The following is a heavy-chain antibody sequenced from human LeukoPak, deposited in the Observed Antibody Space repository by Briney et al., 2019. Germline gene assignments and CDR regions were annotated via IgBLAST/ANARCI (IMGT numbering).Heavy chain of an antibody. V-gene: IGHV3-30*04. Sequence: PGGSLRLSCAASGVTFSSFVMHWVRQAPGKGLEWVAVISYHGSDKFYADSVKGRFTISRDNSKNTLFLQMNSLGADDTAVYYCAAQPCSVGRCYLDYWGQGTLVTVSS. CDR2: ISYHGSDK. CDR3: AAQPCSVGRCYLDY. CDR1: GVTFSSFV. J-gene: IGHJ4*02. D-gene: IGHD2-15*01.